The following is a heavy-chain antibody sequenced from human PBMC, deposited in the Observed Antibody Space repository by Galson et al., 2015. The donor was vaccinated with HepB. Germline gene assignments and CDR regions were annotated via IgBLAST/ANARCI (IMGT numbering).Heavy chain of an antibody. CDR1: GDSVSSNSVT. CDR2: TYYKSKWYD. CDR3: AREQVTLALGVVLYYYGMDV. Sequence: CAISGDSVSSNSVTWNWIRQSPSRGIAWLGRTYYKSKWYDDYAVSVRSRITINPDPSTNQFSLQLKFVTPEDTAVYFCAREQVTLALGVVLYYYGMDVWGQGTTVTVSS. J-gene: IGHJ6*02. D-gene: IGHD3-10*01. V-gene: IGHV6-1*01.